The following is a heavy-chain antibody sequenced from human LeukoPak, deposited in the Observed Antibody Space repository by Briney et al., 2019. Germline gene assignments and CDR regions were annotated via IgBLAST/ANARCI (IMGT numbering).Heavy chain of an antibody. V-gene: IGHV3-23*01. CDR3: AKDMGSRATNLDY. D-gene: IGHD1-26*01. J-gene: IGHJ4*02. CDR2: VGSIGISS. Sequence: GGSLRLSCTASGFTFSNYAITWVRQSPGKGLEWVSSVGSIGISSYYADSVKGRFTISRDNSQNTLYLQMNSLRAEDTAIYYCAKDMGSRATNLDYWGQGTLVTDSS. CDR1: GFTFSNYA.